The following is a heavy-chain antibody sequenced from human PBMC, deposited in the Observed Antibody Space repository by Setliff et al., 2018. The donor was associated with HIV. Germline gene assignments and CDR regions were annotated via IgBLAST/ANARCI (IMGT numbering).Heavy chain of an antibody. CDR2: IIPPLGTA. CDR3: AREEYDRDF. CDR1: GGSFRNYA. V-gene: IGHV1-69*13. D-gene: IGHD3-22*01. J-gene: IGHJ3*01. Sequence: SVKVSCKSSGGSFRNYAISWVRQAPGQGLEWMGGIIPPLGTANYAQRFQGRVTIIADESTSTAYMELTSLRSEDTAVYYCAREEYDRDFWGQGTKVTVSS.